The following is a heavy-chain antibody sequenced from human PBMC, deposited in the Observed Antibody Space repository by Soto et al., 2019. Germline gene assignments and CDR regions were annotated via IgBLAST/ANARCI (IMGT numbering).Heavy chain of an antibody. CDR1: GGSISSGGYY. CDR3: ARAASSWFDT. Sequence: PSETLSLTCTVSGGSISSGGYYWSWIRQHPGKGLEWIGYIYYSGSTYYNPSLKSRVTISVDTSKNQFSLKLSSVTAADTAVYFCARAASSWFDTLGQRNLLAVSS. J-gene: IGHJ5*02. V-gene: IGHV4-31*03. CDR2: IYYSGST.